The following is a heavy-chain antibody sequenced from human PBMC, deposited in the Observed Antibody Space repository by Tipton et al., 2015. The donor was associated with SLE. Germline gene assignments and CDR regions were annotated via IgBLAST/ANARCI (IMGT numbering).Heavy chain of an antibody. CDR3: ARGIVGATTSPLYFQH. CDR1: GFSFSDYG. V-gene: IGHV3-30*03. CDR2: ISYDGRNK. J-gene: IGHJ1*01. D-gene: IGHD1-26*01. Sequence: SLRLSCAASGFSFSDYGIHWVRQSPGKGLEWVAVISYDGRNKFYADSVKGRFTISRDTSSNTMYLQMNSLRAEDTALYYCARGIVGATTSPLYFQHWGQGTLVTVSS.